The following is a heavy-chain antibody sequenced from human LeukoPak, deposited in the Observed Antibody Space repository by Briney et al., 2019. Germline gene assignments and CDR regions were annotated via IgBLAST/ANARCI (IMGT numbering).Heavy chain of an antibody. V-gene: IGHV4-59*01. CDR3: ALIAAAGNFGFDY. CDR2: IYYSGST. Sequence: PSETLSLTCTVSGGSIGSYYWSWIRQPPGKGLEWIGYIYYSGSTNYNPSLKSRVTISVDTSKNQFSLKLSSVTAADTAVYYCALIAAAGNFGFDYWGQGTLVTVSS. J-gene: IGHJ4*02. CDR1: GGSIGSYY. D-gene: IGHD6-13*01.